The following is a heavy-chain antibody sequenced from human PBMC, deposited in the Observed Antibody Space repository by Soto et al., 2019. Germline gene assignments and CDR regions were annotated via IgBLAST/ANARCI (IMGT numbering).Heavy chain of an antibody. V-gene: IGHV6-1*01. D-gene: IGHD1-7*01. Sequence: SQTLSLTYAISGDRVSRNSAAWNWIRLSPSRGLEWLARTYYRSRWYNDYAVSVRSRITVNPDTSKNQFSLQLTSVTPEDTAVYYCAGTTSHQWYYMDVWGKGTTVTVSS. J-gene: IGHJ6*03. CDR2: TYYRSRWYN. CDR3: AGTTSHQWYYMDV. CDR1: GDRVSRNSAA.